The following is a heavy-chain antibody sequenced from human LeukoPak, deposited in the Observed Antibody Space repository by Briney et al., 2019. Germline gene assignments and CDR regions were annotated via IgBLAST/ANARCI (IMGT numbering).Heavy chain of an antibody. CDR2: ITSVGNTV. J-gene: IGHJ4*02. V-gene: IGHV3-48*02. Sequence: GGSLRLSCAASGFTFSSYTMNWVRQAPGKGLEWVSYITSVGNTVYYADSVKGRFTISRDNAKNSLYLQMNSLRDEDTAVYYCARDLPGVVVVPGDYWGQGTLVTVSS. CDR3: ARDLPGVVVVPGDY. D-gene: IGHD2-2*01. CDR1: GFTFSSYT.